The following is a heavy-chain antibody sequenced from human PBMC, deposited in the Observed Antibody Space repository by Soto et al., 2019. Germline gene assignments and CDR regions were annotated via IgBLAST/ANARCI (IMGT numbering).Heavy chain of an antibody. D-gene: IGHD5-12*01. CDR2: IGPESGAT. CDR3: GRGRSGQIVVFH. Sequence: ASVKVSCKASGYTFTGHYIHWVRQAPEQGPEWMGEIGPESGATRYAQRFQGRVTMTRDMSITTVYMELNNLRPDDTAVYYCGRGRSGQIVVFHRGQGTPVTVSS. CDR1: GYTFTGHY. J-gene: IGHJ4*02. V-gene: IGHV1-2*02.